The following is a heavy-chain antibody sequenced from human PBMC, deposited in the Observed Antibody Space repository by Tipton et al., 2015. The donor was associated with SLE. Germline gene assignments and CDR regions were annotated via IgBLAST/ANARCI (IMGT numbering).Heavy chain of an antibody. Sequence: LRLSCTVSGGSISGYSWSWARQPPGKGLEWIGYIYHSGSTNYNPSLKSRVTMSVDTSENQFSLKLTSVTAADTAVYYCARDRYCGGGSCFDWFFDLWGRGTLVTVSS. CDR1: GGSISGYS. CDR3: ARDRYCGGGSCFDWFFDL. J-gene: IGHJ2*01. D-gene: IGHD2-15*01. V-gene: IGHV4-59*01. CDR2: IYHSGST.